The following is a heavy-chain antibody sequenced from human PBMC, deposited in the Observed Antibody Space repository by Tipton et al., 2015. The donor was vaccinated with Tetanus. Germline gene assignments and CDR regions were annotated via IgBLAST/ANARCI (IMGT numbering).Heavy chain of an antibody. CDR2: IYPRDSDT. CDR1: GHIFNNYW. Sequence: QLVQSGGEVKKPGESLKISCKGSGHIFNNYWIGWVRQKPGKGLEWMGIIYPRDSDTRYSPSFQGQVTISVDQSINTAYLQWSSLKASDTAIFYCARANCTDGVCNFDFWGQGALVTVAT. CDR3: ARANCTDGVCNFDF. J-gene: IGHJ4*02. V-gene: IGHV5-51*01. D-gene: IGHD2-8*01.